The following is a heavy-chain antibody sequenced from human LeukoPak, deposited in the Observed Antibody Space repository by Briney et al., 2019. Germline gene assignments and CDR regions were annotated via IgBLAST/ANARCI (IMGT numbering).Heavy chain of an antibody. CDR3: AGWTVGYHSFGI. CDR1: GGSISTYY. J-gene: IGHJ4*02. V-gene: IGHV4-59*01. CDR2: IYNTGTT. Sequence: SETLSLTCTVSGGSISTYYWNWIRQPPGKGLEWIGYIYNTGTTNYNPSLKSRITMSADTSKNQFSLQLRSVTAADTAVYYSAGWTVGYHSFGIWGQGTPVTVSS. D-gene: IGHD1-26*01.